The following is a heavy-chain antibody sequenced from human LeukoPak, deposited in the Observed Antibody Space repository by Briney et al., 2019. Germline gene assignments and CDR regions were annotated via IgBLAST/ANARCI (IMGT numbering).Heavy chain of an antibody. CDR2: INHSGST. CDR3: ASRLWFGERRFDP. J-gene: IGHJ5*02. Sequence: KPSETLSLTCAVYGGSFSGYYWSWIRQPPGKGLEWIGEINHSGSTNYNPSLKSRVTMSVDTSKNQFSLKLSSVTAADTAVYYCASRLWFGERRFDPWGQGTLVTVSS. CDR1: GGSFSGYY. V-gene: IGHV4-34*01. D-gene: IGHD3-10*01.